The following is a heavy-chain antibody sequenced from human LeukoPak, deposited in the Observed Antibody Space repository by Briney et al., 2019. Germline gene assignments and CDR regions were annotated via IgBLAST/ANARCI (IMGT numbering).Heavy chain of an antibody. V-gene: IGHV1-69*13. CDR1: GYTFTSYG. Sequence: SVKVSCKASGYTFTSYGISWVRQAPGQGLEWMGGIIPIFGTANYAQKFQGRVTITADESTSTAYMELSSLRSEDTAVYYCARDGLGLVSNWGQGTLVTVSS. J-gene: IGHJ4*02. CDR2: IIPIFGTA. CDR3: ARDGLGLVSN. D-gene: IGHD2-21*01.